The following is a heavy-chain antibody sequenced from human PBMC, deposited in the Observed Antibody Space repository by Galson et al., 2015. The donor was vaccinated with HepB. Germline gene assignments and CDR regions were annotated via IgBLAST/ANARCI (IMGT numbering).Heavy chain of an antibody. D-gene: IGHD1-1*01. V-gene: IGHV4-39*01. CDR1: GGSISSSNSY. Sequence: LSLTCTVSGGSISSSNSYWGWIRQPPGKGLEWIGNINYRGSTYYKPSLKSRVTISVDTSKNQFSLKLSSVTAADTAVFYCARQPLGTYYFDYWGQGTLVTVSS. CDR2: INYRGST. J-gene: IGHJ4*02. CDR3: ARQPLGTYYFDY.